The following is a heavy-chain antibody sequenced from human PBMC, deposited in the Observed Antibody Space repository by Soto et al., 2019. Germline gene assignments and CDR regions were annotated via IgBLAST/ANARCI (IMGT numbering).Heavy chain of an antibody. CDR2: INPNSGGT. CDR3: ARHVVDTAMVNWYYYYGMDV. D-gene: IGHD5-18*01. Sequence: ASVKVSCKASGYTFTGYYMHWVRQAPGQGLEWMGWINPNSGGTNYAQKFQGWVTMTRDTSISTAYMELSRLRSDDTAMYYCARHVVDTAMVNWYYYYGMDVWGQGTTVTVSS. J-gene: IGHJ6*02. V-gene: IGHV1-2*04. CDR1: GYTFTGYY.